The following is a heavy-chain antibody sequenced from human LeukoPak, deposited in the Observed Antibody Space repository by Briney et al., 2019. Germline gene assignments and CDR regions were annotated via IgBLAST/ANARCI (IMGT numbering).Heavy chain of an antibody. V-gene: IGHV4-59*08. CDR1: GGSISSYY. CDR2: IYSSGST. D-gene: IGHD2-15*01. J-gene: IGHJ5*02. CDR3: ARHPCSGGSCPNPFDP. Sequence: SETLSLTCTVSGGSISSYYWSWIRQPPGKGLEESGYIYSSGSTTYNPSLKSRVPISVDTSKNQFSLKLSSVTAADTAVYYCARHPCSGGSCPNPFDPWGQGTLVTVSS.